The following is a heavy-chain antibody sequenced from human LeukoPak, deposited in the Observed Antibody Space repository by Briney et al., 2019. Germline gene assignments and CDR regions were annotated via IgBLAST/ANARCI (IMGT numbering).Heavy chain of an antibody. CDR2: IYYGGST. J-gene: IGHJ4*02. Sequence: SETLSLTCSVSGGSITSPAYYWGWIRQPPGKGLEWIGTIYYGGSTYYSPSLKSRVTITVDTSQNQFSLEVTSVTASDTAVYYCARPRYNWNHYFVYWGQGRLVTVSS. V-gene: IGHV4-39*01. CDR1: GGSITSPAYY. CDR3: ARPRYNWNHYFVY. D-gene: IGHD1-20*01.